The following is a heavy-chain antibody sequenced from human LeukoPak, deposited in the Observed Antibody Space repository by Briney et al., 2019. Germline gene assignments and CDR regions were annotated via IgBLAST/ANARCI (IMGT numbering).Heavy chain of an antibody. Sequence: SVKVSCKASGGTFSSYAISWVRQAPGQGLEWMGGIIPIFGTANYAQRFQGRVTITADESTSTAYMELSSLRSEDTAVYYCARVGYCSSTSCYYYFDYWGQGTLVTVSS. D-gene: IGHD2-2*01. J-gene: IGHJ4*02. V-gene: IGHV1-69*01. CDR2: IIPIFGTA. CDR3: ARVGYCSSTSCYYYFDY. CDR1: GGTFSSYA.